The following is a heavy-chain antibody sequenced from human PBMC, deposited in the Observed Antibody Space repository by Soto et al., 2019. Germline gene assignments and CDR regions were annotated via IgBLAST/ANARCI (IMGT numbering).Heavy chain of an antibody. V-gene: IGHV3-23*01. CDR2: ISGSGGST. Sequence: GGSLRLSCAASGFTFSSYAMSWVRQAPGKGLEWVSAISGSGGSTYYADSVKGRFTISGDNSKNTLYLQMNSLRAEDTAVYYCAKHYCTNGVCSYFDYWGQGTLVTVSS. CDR3: AKHYCTNGVCSYFDY. CDR1: GFTFSSYA. J-gene: IGHJ4*02. D-gene: IGHD2-8*01.